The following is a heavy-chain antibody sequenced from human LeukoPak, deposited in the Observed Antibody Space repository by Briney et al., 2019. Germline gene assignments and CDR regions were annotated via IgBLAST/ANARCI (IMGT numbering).Heavy chain of an antibody. V-gene: IGHV4-39*07. CDR1: GVSISSSNSY. J-gene: IGHJ4*02. CDR3: ARVRGYGDGY. CDR2: INHSGST. Sequence: SETLSLTCTVSGVSISSSNSYWGWIRQPPGKGLEWIGEINHSGSTNYNPSLKSRVTISVDTSKNQFSLKLISVTAADTAVYYCARVRGYGDGYWGQGTLVTVSS. D-gene: IGHD4-17*01.